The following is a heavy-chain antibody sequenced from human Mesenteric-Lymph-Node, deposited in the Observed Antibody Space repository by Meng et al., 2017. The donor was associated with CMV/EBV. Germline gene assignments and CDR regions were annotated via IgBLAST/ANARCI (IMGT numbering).Heavy chain of an antibody. D-gene: IGHD2-21*01. J-gene: IGHJ4*02. CDR3: ARGNLFFDS. CDR2: TYYRSNWFS. Sequence: CAISGDSVSSNTAAWSWFRQSPSRGLEWLGRTYYRSNWFSDYAISVRGRVIINPDTSKNHFSLHLNSVTPEDTAVYYCARGNLFFDSWGQGTLVTVSS. CDR1: GDSVSSNTAA. V-gene: IGHV6-1*01.